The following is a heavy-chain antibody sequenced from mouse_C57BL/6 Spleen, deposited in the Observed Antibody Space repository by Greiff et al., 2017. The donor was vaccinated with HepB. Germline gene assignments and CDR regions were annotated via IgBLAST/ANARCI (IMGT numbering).Heavy chain of an antibody. CDR2: IWSDGST. V-gene: IGHV2-6*03. D-gene: IGHD1-1*01. Sequence: VKLQESGPGLVAPSQSLSITCTVSGFSLTSYGVHWVRQPPGKGLEWLVVIWSDGSTTYNSALKSRLSISKDNSKSQVFLKMNSLQTDDTAMYYCARAPRGTVVATNAMDYWGQGTSVTVSS. J-gene: IGHJ4*01. CDR3: ARAPRGTVVATNAMDY. CDR1: GFSLTSYG.